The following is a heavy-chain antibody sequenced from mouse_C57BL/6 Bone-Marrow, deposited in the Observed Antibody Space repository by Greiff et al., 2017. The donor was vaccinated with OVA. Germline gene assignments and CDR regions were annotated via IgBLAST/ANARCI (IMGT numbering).Heavy chain of an antibody. CDR3: ARSPDGYYVYFEV. CDR1: GFTFTDYY. CDR2: IRNKANGYTT. V-gene: IGHV7-3*01. J-gene: IGHJ1*03. Sequence: DVQLVESGGGLVQPGGSLSLSCAASGFTFTDYYMSWVRQPPGKALEWLGFIRNKANGYTTEYSASVKGRFTISRDNSQSILYLQMNALRAEDSATYYCARSPDGYYVYFEVWGTGTTVTVSS. D-gene: IGHD2-3*01.